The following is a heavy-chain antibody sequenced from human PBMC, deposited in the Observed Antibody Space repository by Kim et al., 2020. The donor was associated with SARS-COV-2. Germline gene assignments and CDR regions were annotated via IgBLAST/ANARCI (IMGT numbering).Heavy chain of an antibody. D-gene: IGHD2-21*02. V-gene: IGHV3-23*01. J-gene: IGHJ4*02. CDR3: AKDPRAYCGGDCYQPYFDY. Sequence: GRLTISRDNSKNTLYLQMNSLRAEDTAVYYCAKDPRAYCGGDCYQPYFDYWGQGTLVTVSS.